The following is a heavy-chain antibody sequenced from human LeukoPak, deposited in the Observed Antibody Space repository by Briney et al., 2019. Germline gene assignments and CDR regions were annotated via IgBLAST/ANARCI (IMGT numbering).Heavy chain of an antibody. CDR1: GFTFTDYY. CDR2: IDPHSSAT. V-gene: IGHV1-2*02. CDR3: AREGNGLLSKDFDY. J-gene: IGHJ4*02. Sequence: GASVKVSCKSSGFTFTDYYIHWVRQAPGQGLEWMGYIDPHSSATSSAEEFQGRVTMTRETSMSTDYMELSRLTSDDTAVYYCAREGNGLLSKDFDYWGQGTLVSVSS. D-gene: IGHD2/OR15-2a*01.